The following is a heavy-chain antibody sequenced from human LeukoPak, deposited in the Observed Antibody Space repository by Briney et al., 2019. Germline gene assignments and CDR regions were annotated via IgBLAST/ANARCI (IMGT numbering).Heavy chain of an antibody. J-gene: IGHJ4*02. Sequence: GESLKISCKGSGYSFNTYWIGWVRQMPGKGLEWMGIIYPGDSDTRYSPSFQGQVTISADKSISTAYLQWSSLKASDTAMYYCARRMASILEPNYFDYWGQGTLVTVSS. CDR2: IYPGDSDT. CDR3: ARRMASILEPNYFDY. D-gene: IGHD5-24*01. CDR1: GYSFNTYW. V-gene: IGHV5-51*01.